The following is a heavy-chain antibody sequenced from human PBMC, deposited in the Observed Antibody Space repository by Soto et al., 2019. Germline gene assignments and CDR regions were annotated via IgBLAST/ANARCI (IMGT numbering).Heavy chain of an antibody. CDR1: GFTFSSYW. CDR3: ARGKSLAGEY. Sequence: EVQLVESGGGLVQPGGSLRLSCAASGFTFSSYWMSWVRQAPGKGLEWVANIKQDGNEKFYVDSVKGRFTISRDNAKNSLFLQMNRLTAEDTAVYYCARGKSLAGEYWGQGTLGAVAS. D-gene: IGHD2-15*01. V-gene: IGHV3-7*05. J-gene: IGHJ4*02. CDR2: IKQDGNEK.